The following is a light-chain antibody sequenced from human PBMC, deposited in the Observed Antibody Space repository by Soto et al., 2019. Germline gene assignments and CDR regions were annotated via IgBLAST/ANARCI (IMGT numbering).Light chain of an antibody. J-gene: IGLJ1*01. CDR1: SSNIGAGYD. CDR3: QSYYGSLSGYV. Sequence: QSALTQPPSVSGAPGQTVTISCTGSSSNIGAGYDVHWYQQLPGTAPKLLIYGNINRPSGVPDRFSGSKSGTSASLAITGLQAEDEADYYCQSYYGSLSGYVFGTGTKVTVL. CDR2: GNI. V-gene: IGLV1-40*01.